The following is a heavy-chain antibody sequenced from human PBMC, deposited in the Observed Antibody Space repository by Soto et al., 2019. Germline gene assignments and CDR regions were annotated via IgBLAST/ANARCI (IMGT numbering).Heavy chain of an antibody. D-gene: IGHD6-13*01. CDR2: TNHSGST. J-gene: IGHJ4*02. CDR1: GGSFSGYY. Sequence: QVQLQQWGAGLLKPSETLSLTCAVYGGSFSGYYWSWIRQPPGKGLEWIGETNHSGSTNYNPSLKSRVTISVDTSKNQFSLKLSSVTAADTAVYYCARNLPGIAAAGTNYWGQGTLVTVSS. CDR3: ARNLPGIAAAGTNY. V-gene: IGHV4-34*01.